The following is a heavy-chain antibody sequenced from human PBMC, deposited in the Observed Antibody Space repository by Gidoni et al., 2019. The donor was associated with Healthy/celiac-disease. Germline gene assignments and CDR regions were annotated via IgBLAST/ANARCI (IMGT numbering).Heavy chain of an antibody. V-gene: IGHV3-33*01. CDR2: IWYDGSNK. CDR3: ARDFGYCSSTSCSKFDY. J-gene: IGHJ4*02. D-gene: IGHD2-2*01. Sequence: QVQLVESGGGVVPPGRSLRLSCAASGFTFSSYGMHWVRQAPGKGLEWVAVIWYDGSNKYYADSVKGRFTISRDNSKNTLYLQMNSLRAEDTAVYYCARDFGYCSSTSCSKFDYWGQGTLVTVSS. CDR1: GFTFSSYG.